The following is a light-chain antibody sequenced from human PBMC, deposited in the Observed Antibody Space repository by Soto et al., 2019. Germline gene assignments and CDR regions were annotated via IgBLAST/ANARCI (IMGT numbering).Light chain of an antibody. Sequence: DLQMTQSPSSVSASVGGGVTITCLAIQGISTSLGCYQQKPRNAPKLLIYAASSLQSGVPSSFSGTGSGTGFTLTISSLQHEDFANYYCQQSYSTPPTTFGQGTRLEIK. J-gene: IGKJ5*01. CDR1: QGISTS. CDR2: AAS. V-gene: IGKV1D-12*01. CDR3: QQSYSTPPTT.